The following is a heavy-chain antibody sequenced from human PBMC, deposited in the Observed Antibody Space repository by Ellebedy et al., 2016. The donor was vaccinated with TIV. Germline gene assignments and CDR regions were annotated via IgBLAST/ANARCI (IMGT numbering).Heavy chain of an antibody. CDR3: TRDAAGNGGKLDY. CDR1: GFTFSSYA. CDR2: ISGSGDYT. V-gene: IGHV3-23*01. D-gene: IGHD4-23*01. Sequence: GESLKISCAASGFTFSSYAMSWVRQAPGKGLEWVSVISGSGDYTNYADSVKGRFTISRDSSKNTLYLQMNSLRAEDTAVYYCTRDAAGNGGKLDYWGQGALVTVSS. J-gene: IGHJ4*02.